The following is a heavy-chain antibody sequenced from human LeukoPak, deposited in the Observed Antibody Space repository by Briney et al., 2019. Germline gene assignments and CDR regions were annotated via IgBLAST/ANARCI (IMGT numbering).Heavy chain of an antibody. CDR1: GGSISSYY. J-gene: IGHJ4*02. D-gene: IGHD5-24*01. V-gene: IGHV4-59*08. CDR2: IYYSGST. Sequence: SETLSLTCTVSGGSISSYYWSWIRQPPGKGLEWIGCIYYSGSTDYNPSLKSRVTISVDTSKNQFSLKLSSVTAADTAVYYCARGPNYPSPSLFDYWGQGTLVTVSS. CDR3: ARGPNYPSPSLFDY.